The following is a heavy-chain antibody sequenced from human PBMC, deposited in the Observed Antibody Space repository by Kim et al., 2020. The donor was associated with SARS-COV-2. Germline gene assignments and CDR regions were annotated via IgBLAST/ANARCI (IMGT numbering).Heavy chain of an antibody. Sequence: KYSQNLQGRVTISRDTSASTAYMELSSLRSEDTAVYYCAKNPPGYSWFDPWGQGTLVTVSS. CDR3: AKNPPGYSWFDP. V-gene: IGHV1-3*01. J-gene: IGHJ5*02.